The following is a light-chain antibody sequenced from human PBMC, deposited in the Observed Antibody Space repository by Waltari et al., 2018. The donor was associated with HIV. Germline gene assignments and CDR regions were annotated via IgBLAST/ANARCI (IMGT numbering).Light chain of an antibody. CDR2: AAS. J-gene: IGKJ3*01. CDR1: QGISNY. CDR3: QKYNSAPLFT. Sequence: DIQMTKSPSSLSAPVGDRVTITCRASQGISNYLAWYKQKPGKVPKRLIYAASTFQSGVPYRFSGSGSGTDFTLTISSLQPEDVATYYCQKYNSAPLFTFGPGTKVDIK. V-gene: IGKV1-27*01.